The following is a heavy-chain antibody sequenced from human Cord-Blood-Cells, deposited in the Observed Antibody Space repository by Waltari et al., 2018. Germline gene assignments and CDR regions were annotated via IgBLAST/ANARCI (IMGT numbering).Heavy chain of an antibody. CDR2: ISYDGSNK. CDR1: GFTFSSYA. D-gene: IGHD2-8*02. J-gene: IGHJ4*02. CDR3: ASGDRVLGHYFDY. Sequence: QVQLVESGGGVVQPGRSLRLSCAASGFTFSSYAMHWVHQAPGKGMEWVAVISYDGSNKSYADSVKGRFTISRDNSKNTLYLQMNSLRAEDTAVYYCASGDRVLGHYFDYWAREPWSPSPQ. V-gene: IGHV3-30*04.